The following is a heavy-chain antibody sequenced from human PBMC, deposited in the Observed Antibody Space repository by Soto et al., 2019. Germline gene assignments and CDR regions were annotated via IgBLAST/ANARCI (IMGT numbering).Heavy chain of an antibody. D-gene: IGHD3-9*01. CDR3: ARGGAYYDTLTGYYSQPYYYYMDV. V-gene: IGHV1-8*01. J-gene: IGHJ6*03. CDR2: MNPNSGNT. CDR1: GYTFTSYD. Sequence: QVQLVQSGAEVKKPGASVKVSCKASGYTFTSYDINWVRQATGQGLEWMGWMNPNSGNTGYAQTFQGRVTMTRNTSISTAYMELSRLRSEDTAVYYCARGGAYYDTLTGYYSQPYYYYMDVWGKGTTVTVSS.